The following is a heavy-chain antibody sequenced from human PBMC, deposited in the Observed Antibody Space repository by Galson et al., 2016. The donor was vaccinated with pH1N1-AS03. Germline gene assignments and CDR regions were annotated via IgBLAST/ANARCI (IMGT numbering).Heavy chain of an antibody. V-gene: IGHV3-7*01. Sequence: SLRLSCAASGFSFSSHWMRCVRQAPGKGLECVANIKQDGSEQYYVDSVKGRFTISRDNAKNSLYLQMNSLRADGTALYYCLRASDYWGQGTLVTVSS. J-gene: IGHJ4*02. CDR2: IKQDGSEQ. CDR3: LRASDY. CDR1: GFSFSSHW.